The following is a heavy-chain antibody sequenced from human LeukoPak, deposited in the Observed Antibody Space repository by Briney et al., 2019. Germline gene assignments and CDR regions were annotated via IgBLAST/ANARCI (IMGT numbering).Heavy chain of an antibody. D-gene: IGHD6-19*01. Sequence: PGGSLRLSCAASGFTFSSSAMSWVRQAPGKGLYWVSAISGSGTGTYYADSVKGRFTISRDNSKNTLYLQMNSLRAEDTAVYYCAKARSGWYGFDYWGQGTLATVSS. CDR2: ISGSGTGT. V-gene: IGHV3-23*01. CDR1: GFTFSSSA. J-gene: IGHJ4*02. CDR3: AKARSGWYGFDY.